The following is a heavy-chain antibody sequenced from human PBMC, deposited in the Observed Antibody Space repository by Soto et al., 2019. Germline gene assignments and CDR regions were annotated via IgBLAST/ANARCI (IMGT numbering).Heavy chain of an antibody. J-gene: IGHJ4*02. D-gene: IGHD3-22*01. CDR2: ISGRGSST. CDR3: AREKYYYDKSGYYSAYLDS. CDR1: GFTFSNYA. Sequence: EGQVLESGGGLVQPGGSLRLSCGASGFTFSNYAMNWVRQAPGKGLEWVSGISGRGSSTYYADSVKGRFTISRDNSQHTISLQMNRLRAEDTAVYYCAREKYYYDKSGYYSAYLDSCGPGTPVTVSS. V-gene: IGHV3-23*01.